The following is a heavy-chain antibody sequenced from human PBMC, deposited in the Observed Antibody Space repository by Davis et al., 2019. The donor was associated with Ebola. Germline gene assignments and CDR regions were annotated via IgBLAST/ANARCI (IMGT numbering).Heavy chain of an antibody. CDR1: GYSFTSYS. Sequence: IPRLGSGYSFTSYSIGWGRQMPGKGLEWMGIIYPGDSDTRYSPYFQGQVTISADKSISTAYLQWSSLKASDTAMYYCARDRLCSSTSCYKGRYYYYGMDVWGQGTTVTVSS. D-gene: IGHD2-2*02. CDR2: IYPGDSDT. J-gene: IGHJ6*02. CDR3: ARDRLCSSTSCYKGRYYYYGMDV. V-gene: IGHV5-51*01.